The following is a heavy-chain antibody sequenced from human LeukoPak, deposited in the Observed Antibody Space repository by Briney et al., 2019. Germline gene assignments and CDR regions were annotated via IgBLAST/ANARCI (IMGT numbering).Heavy chain of an antibody. CDR2: MYNSGST. J-gene: IGHJ4*02. V-gene: IGHV4-38-2*01. CDR3: ARHVYGSHQLQAYHFDY. D-gene: IGHD6-13*01. CDR1: GYSISSGHY. Sequence: SETLSLTCDVSGYSISSGHYWGWIRQSPGKGLEWIASMYNSGSTYFKSSLKSRVTISLDTPKNQFSLTLNSVTAADTAVYYCARHVYGSHQLQAYHFDYWGQGILVTVSS.